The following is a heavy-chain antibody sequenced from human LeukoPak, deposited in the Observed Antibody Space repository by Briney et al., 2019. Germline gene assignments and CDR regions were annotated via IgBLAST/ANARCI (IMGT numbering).Heavy chain of an antibody. J-gene: IGHJ6*02. CDR2: INSDGSST. Sequence: GGSLRLSCAASGFTFSSYWMHWVRQAPGKGLVWVSRINSDGSSTSYADSVKGRFTISRDNAKNTLYLQMNSLRAEDTAVYYCARVEYSSSYYYYCYGMDVWGQGTTVTASS. CDR1: GFTFSSYW. D-gene: IGHD6-6*01. CDR3: ARVEYSSSYYYYCYGMDV. V-gene: IGHV3-74*01.